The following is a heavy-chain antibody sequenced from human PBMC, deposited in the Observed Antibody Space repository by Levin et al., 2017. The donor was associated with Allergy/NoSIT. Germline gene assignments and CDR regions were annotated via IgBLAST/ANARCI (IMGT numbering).Heavy chain of an antibody. V-gene: IGHV3-48*02. CDR3: AREAPYSGTYHYFDY. Sequence: GGSLRLSCAASGFTVSDYRMDWVRQAPGKGLEWVSYISDSSSATQYADSVRGRFTISRDNAKNSLYLQMNSLRDEDTAVYYCAREAPYSGTYHYFDYWGQGSLVTVSS. D-gene: IGHD1-26*01. CDR1: GFTVSDYR. J-gene: IGHJ4*02. CDR2: ISDSSSAT.